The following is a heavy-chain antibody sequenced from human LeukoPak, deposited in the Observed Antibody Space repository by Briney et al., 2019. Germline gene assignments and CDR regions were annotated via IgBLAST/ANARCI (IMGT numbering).Heavy chain of an antibody. CDR1: GFSLSTSGMC. Sequence: SGPTLVNPTQTLTLTCTFSGFSLSTSGMCVSWIRQPPGKALEWLARIDRDDDKYYSTSLKTRLTISKDTSKNQVVLTMTNMDPVDTATYYCARIKYDILTGYSDYWGQGTLVTVSS. D-gene: IGHD3-9*01. V-gene: IGHV2-70*11. J-gene: IGHJ4*02. CDR2: IDRDDDK. CDR3: ARIKYDILTGYSDY.